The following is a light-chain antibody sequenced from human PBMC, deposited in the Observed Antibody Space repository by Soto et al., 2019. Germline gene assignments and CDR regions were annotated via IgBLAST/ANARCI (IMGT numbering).Light chain of an antibody. CDR3: QQRSNWPRT. Sequence: EIVLTQSPGTLSLSPGERATLSCRASQSVSYYLAWYQQKPGQAPRLLIYDVSNRATGIPARFSGSGSGTDFTLTISSLEPEDFAVYYCQQRSNWPRTFGQGTKVDIK. CDR2: DVS. CDR1: QSVSYY. J-gene: IGKJ1*01. V-gene: IGKV3-11*01.